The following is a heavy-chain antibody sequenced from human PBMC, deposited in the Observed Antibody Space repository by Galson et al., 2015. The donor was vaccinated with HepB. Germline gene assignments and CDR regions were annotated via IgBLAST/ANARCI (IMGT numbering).Heavy chain of an antibody. CDR2: ISSSNSYI. J-gene: IGHJ6*02. V-gene: IGHV3-21*01. Sequence: SLRLSCAASGFTFSSYSMNWVRQVPGKGLEWVSSISSSNSYIYYADSVKGRFTISSDNAKNSLYLQMNSLRAEDTAVYYCASLLAYCGGDCYSNYYYYGMDVWGQGTTVTVSS. CDR3: ASLLAYCGGDCYSNYYYYGMDV. CDR1: GFTFSSYS. D-gene: IGHD2-21*02.